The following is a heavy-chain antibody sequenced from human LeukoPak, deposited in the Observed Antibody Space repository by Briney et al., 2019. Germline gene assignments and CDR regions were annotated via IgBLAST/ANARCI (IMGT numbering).Heavy chain of an antibody. V-gene: IGHV1-46*01. CDR2: INPSGGST. J-gene: IGHJ4*02. CDR1: GYTFTSYY. Sequence: ASVKVSCKASGYTFTSYYMHWVRQAPGQGLEWMGIINPSGGSTSYAQKFQGRVTMTRDTSTSTVYMELSSLRSEDTAVYYCARAGRVGRERCSSTSCYTVETYFDYWGQGTLVTVSS. CDR3: ARAGRVGRERCSSTSCYTVETYFDY. D-gene: IGHD2-2*02.